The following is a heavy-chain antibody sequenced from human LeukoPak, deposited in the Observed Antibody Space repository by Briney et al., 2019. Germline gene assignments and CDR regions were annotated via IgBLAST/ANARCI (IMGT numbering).Heavy chain of an antibody. CDR1: GYTFTVYY. CDR3: GRDPRYSGYNYYYMDV. D-gene: IGHD1-26*01. J-gene: IGHJ6*03. V-gene: IGHV1-2*02. CDR2: INPNSGGT. Sequence: GASVKVSCKASGYTFTVYYMHWVRQAPGQGLEWMGWINPNSGGTNYAQKFQGRVTMTRDTSISTAYMELSRLRSDGTAVYYCGRDPRYSGYNYYYMDVWDKGTTVTVSS.